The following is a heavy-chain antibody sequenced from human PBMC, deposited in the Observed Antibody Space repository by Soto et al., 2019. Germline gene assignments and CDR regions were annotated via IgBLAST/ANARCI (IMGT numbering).Heavy chain of an antibody. V-gene: IGHV3-33*01. CDR2: IWYDGSNK. D-gene: IGHD6-13*01. CDR3: ARGVIPGLAAAAAENLCMDV. Sequence: QVQLVESGGGVVQPGRSLRLSCAASGFTFSSYGMHWVSQAPGKGLEWVAIIWYDGSNKYYVDPVKGRFTISRDNSKNTVYLQMNSLRAEDTAVYYCARGVIPGLAAAAAENLCMDVWGQGTTVTVSS. CDR1: GFTFSSYG. J-gene: IGHJ6*02.